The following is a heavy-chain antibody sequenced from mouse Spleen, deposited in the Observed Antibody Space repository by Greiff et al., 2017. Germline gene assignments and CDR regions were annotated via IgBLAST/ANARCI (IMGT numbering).Heavy chain of an antibody. CDR2: ISSGGSYT. CDR3: ARQDSSGHGGFAY. Sequence: EVQRVESGGGLVKPGGSLKLSCAASGFTFSSYAMSWVRQTPEKRLEWVATISSGGSYTYYPDSVKGRFTISRDNAKNTLYLQMSSLRSEDTAMYYCARQDSSGHGGFAYWGQGTLVTVSA. CDR1: GFTFSSYA. V-gene: IGHV5-9-3*01. J-gene: IGHJ3*01. D-gene: IGHD3-2*01.